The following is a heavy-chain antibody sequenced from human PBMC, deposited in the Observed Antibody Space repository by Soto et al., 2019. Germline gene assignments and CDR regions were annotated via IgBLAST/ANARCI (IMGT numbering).Heavy chain of an antibody. V-gene: IGHV3-53*01. CDR2: IYSGGRT. CDR1: GFTVSSNY. D-gene: IGHD5-18*01. J-gene: IGHJ4*02. CDR3: ARAGKSGYSYGLTFDY. Sequence: EVQLVESGGGLIQPGGSLRLSCAASGFTVSSNYMSWVRQAPGKGLEWVSVIYSGGRTYYADSVKGRLTISRDNSKNTLYLQMNSLRAEDTAVYYCARAGKSGYSYGLTFDYWGQGTLVTVSS.